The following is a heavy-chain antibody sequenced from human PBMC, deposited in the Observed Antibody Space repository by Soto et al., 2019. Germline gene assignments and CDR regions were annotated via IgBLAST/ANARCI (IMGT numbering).Heavy chain of an antibody. CDR3: ARIGLSHPYFDS. J-gene: IGHJ4*02. V-gene: IGHV4-61*01. Sequence: SETLSLTCTVSGGSVSSGSYYWSWIRQPPGKGLEWIGYIYHSGTTNYNPSLKSRVTISVDTSKNQFSLQLSSVTAADTAEYICARIGLSHPYFDSWGQETLVTVSS. D-gene: IGHD2-2*03. CDR2: IYHSGTT. CDR1: GGSVSSGSYY.